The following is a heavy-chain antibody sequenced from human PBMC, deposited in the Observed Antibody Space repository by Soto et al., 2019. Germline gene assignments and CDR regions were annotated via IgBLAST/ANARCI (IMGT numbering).Heavy chain of an antibody. CDR3: ATADTLYYGSGSYYQ. D-gene: IGHD3-10*01. CDR2: IYHSGST. Sequence: PSDTLCLSCTVAEGYISSSRYCWGWIRQPPGKGLEWIGEIYHSGSTNYNPSLKSRVTISVDKSKNQFSLKLSSVTAADTAVYYCATADTLYYGSGSYYQWGQGTLVTVSS. CDR1: EGYISSSRYC. J-gene: IGHJ4*02. V-gene: IGHV4-39*07.